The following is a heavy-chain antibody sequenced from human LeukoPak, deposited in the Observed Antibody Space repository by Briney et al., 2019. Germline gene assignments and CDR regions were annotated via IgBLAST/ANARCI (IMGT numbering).Heavy chain of an antibody. CDR3: AREGDYGGIPGYYYGLDV. Sequence: GGSLRLSCAASGFTFSSYMMNWVRQAPGKGLEWVSSINRRSSYLYYADSVKGRFTISRDNAKNSLYLQMNSLRAEDTAVYYCAREGDYGGIPGYYYGLDVWGQGTTVTVSS. D-gene: IGHD4-23*01. CDR2: INRRSSYL. CDR1: GFTFSSYM. V-gene: IGHV3-21*01. J-gene: IGHJ6*02.